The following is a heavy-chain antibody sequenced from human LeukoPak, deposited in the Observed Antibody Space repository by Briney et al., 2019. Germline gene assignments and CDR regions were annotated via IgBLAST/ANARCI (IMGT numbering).Heavy chain of an antibody. CDR2: SYYSGST. Sequence: PSETLSLTCTVSGDSISIYYWSWIRQPPGKGLEWIGYSYYSGSTNYNPSLNSRVTISVDTSKNQFSLKLSSVTAADTAVYYCARGRAWYMDYWGQGTLVTVSS. J-gene: IGHJ4*02. CDR3: ARGRAWYMDY. V-gene: IGHV4-59*01. CDR1: GDSISIYY. D-gene: IGHD6-19*01.